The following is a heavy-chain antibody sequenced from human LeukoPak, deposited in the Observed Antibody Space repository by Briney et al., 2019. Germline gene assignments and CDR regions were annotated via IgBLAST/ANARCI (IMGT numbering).Heavy chain of an antibody. D-gene: IGHD2-15*01. CDR3: ARGPLSGNPYWYFDL. Sequence: GRSLRLSCEVSAFTFSTYTIHWVRQAPGKGLEWVAVISYDGSNKYYADSVKGRFTISRDNSKNTLYLQMNSLRDEDTAVYSCARGPLSGNPYWYFDLWGRGTLVTVSS. V-gene: IGHV3-30-3*01. CDR1: AFTFSTYT. J-gene: IGHJ2*01. CDR2: ISYDGSNK.